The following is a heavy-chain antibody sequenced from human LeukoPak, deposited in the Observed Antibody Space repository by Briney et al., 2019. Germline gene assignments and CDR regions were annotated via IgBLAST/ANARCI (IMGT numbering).Heavy chain of an antibody. CDR3: ARDGPLDGYNAFDY. CDR2: ISSSSSYI. J-gene: IGHJ4*02. Sequence: GGSLRLSCAASGFTFSTYNMNWVRQAPGKGLEWVSSISSSSSYIYYADSLKGRFTISRDNAKNSLYLQMNSLRAEDTAVYYCARDGPLDGYNAFDYWGQGTLVTVSS. D-gene: IGHD5-24*01. CDR1: GFTFSTYN. V-gene: IGHV3-21*01.